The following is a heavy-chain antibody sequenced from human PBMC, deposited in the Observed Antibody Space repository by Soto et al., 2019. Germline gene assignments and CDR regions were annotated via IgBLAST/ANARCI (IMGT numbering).Heavy chain of an antibody. CDR1: GGSISSSY. D-gene: IGHD5-12*01. J-gene: IGHJ4*02. Sequence: QVQLQESGPGLVKPSETLSLTCIVSGGSISSSYWNWIRQPPGKGLEWIGFIHYRGSTNYNPSLKSRVTISVDTSKTQVSLKLSSVTAADPAVYYCARWGVINGYNSPYYFDYWGQGTLVTVSS. V-gene: IGHV4-59*08. CDR3: ARWGVINGYNSPYYFDY. CDR2: IHYRGST.